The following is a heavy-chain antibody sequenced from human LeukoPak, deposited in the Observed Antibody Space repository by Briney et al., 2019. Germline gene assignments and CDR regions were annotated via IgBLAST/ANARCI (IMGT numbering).Heavy chain of an antibody. Sequence: SETLSLTCTVSGGSISSSSYYWGWIRQPPGRGLEWIGSIYYSGSTYYNPSLKSRVTISVDTSKNQFSLKLSSVTAADTAVYYCARHQYYSNFDYWGQGTLVTVSS. V-gene: IGHV4-39*01. CDR3: ARHQYYSNFDY. CDR2: IYYSGST. D-gene: IGHD4-11*01. CDR1: GGSISSSSYY. J-gene: IGHJ4*02.